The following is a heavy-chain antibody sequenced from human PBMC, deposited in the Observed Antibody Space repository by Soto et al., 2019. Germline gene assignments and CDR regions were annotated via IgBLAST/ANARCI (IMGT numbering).Heavy chain of an antibody. CDR3: ARDSSEWGMAGRLDY. CDR1: GFTFSSYS. V-gene: IGHV3-30*03. J-gene: IGHJ4*02. CDR2: ISYAGSNI. D-gene: IGHD6-6*01. Sequence: GGSLRLSCGASGFTFSSYSMNWVRQAPGKGLEWVSFISYAGSNIYYADSVKGRFTISRDNSKNTLYLHLNSLRAEDTAVYYCARDSSEWGMAGRLDYWGQGTPVTVSS.